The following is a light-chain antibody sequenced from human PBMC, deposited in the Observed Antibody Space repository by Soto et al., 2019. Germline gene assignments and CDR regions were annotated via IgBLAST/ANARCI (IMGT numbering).Light chain of an antibody. Sequence: EIILTQSPGTLSLSPGERATLSCRASQSVNSAYLGWYQQKPGQAPRLLMFGASSRATGIPDRFTGSGSGTDFTLTISRLEPEDFGVYYCQQYYSSPPMYTFGQGTKLEIK. CDR2: GAS. CDR3: QQYYSSPPMYT. CDR1: QSVNSAY. V-gene: IGKV3-20*01. J-gene: IGKJ2*01.